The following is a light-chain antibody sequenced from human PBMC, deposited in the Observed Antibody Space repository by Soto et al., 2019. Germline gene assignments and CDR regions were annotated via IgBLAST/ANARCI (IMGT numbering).Light chain of an antibody. CDR1: QSVSSSS. CDR2: FTS. V-gene: IGKV3-20*01. CDR3: QQYGNSRFT. Sequence: VLTQSPGTLSLSAGDRATLSCRASQSVSSSSFAWYQQKPGQAPRLLIFFTSARATGIPDRFRGSGSGTEFTLTITRLEPEDFAVYYCQQYGNSRFTFGRGTKLEIK. J-gene: IGKJ2*01.